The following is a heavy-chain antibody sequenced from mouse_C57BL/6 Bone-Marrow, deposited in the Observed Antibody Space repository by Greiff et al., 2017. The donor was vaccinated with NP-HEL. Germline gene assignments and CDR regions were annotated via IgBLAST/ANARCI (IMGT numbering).Heavy chain of an antibody. V-gene: IGHV1-76*01. CDR2: IYPGSGNT. Sequence: VKLQESGAELVRPGASVKLSCKASGYTFTDYYINWVKQRPGQGLEWIARIYPGSGNTYYNEKFKGKATLTAEKSSSTAYMQLSSLTSEDSAVYFCARSIPPFITTEGYFDVGGTGTTVTVSS. J-gene: IGHJ1*03. D-gene: IGHD1-1*01. CDR1: GYTFTDYY. CDR3: ARSIPPFITTEGYFDV.